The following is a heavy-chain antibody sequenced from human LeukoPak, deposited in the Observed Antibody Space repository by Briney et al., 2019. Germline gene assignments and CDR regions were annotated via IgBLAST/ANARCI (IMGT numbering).Heavy chain of an antibody. Sequence: GRSLRLSCVASGFTFSNYGMHWVRQAPGKGLEWVAVISYDGSNKYYADSVKGRFTISRDNSKTTLYLQMNSLRAEDTAVYYCTKGVLGGTQSVSAGLDSWGQGTLVTVSS. CDR2: ISYDGSNK. CDR3: TKGVLGGTQSVSAGLDS. CDR1: GFTFSNYG. J-gene: IGHJ4*02. D-gene: IGHD3-16*01. V-gene: IGHV3-30*18.